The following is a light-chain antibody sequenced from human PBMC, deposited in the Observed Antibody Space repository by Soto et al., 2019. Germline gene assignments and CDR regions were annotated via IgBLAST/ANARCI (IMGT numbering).Light chain of an antibody. CDR3: QHYTNWPSWT. J-gene: IGKJ1*01. Sequence: EKVMTQSPATLSMSAGERATVSCRASQSVSTFLAWCQQKPGQAPRLLIYGASTRATGIPARFSGSGSGTEFTPILSSLQSEDFAVYYCQHYTNWPSWTFGQGTRAEVK. CDR1: QSVSTF. CDR2: GAS. V-gene: IGKV3-15*01.